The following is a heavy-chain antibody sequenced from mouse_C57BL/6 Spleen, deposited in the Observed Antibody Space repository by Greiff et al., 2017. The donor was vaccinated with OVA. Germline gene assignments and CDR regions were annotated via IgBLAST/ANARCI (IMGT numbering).Heavy chain of an antibody. D-gene: IGHD2-4*01. J-gene: IGHJ3*01. CDR3: SSYDYLFAY. Sequence: VQLQQSGAELVRPGASVKLSCTASGFNIKDDYMHWVKQRPEQGLEWIGWIDPENGDTEYASKFQGKATITADTSSNAAYLQLSSLTSEDTAVYDCSSYDYLFAYWGQGTLVTVAA. V-gene: IGHV14-4*01. CDR2: IDPENGDT. CDR1: GFNIKDDY.